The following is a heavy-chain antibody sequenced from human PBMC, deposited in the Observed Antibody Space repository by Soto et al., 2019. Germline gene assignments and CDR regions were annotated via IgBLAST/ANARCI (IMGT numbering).Heavy chain of an antibody. CDR1: GYTFSSYG. J-gene: IGHJ4*02. CDR2: ISVYKGDT. V-gene: IGHV1-18*04. D-gene: IGHD6-19*01. CDR3: AKGHVRGGLTEWLVPFDY. Sequence: QVQLVQSGAEVKKPGASVKVSCKTSGYTFSSYGIIWVRQAPGQGLEWMGWISVYKGDTNYAQKFQGRVTMTTDAATSTASMELRSLRSDDTAVYYCAKGHVRGGLTEWLVPFDYWGQGTLVNVAS.